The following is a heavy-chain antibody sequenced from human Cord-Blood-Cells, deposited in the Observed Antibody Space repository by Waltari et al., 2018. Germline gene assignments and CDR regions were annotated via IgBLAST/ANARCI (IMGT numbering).Heavy chain of an antibody. CDR3: ACLGYCSSTSCYDY. CDR1: GYTFTGYY. CDR2: INPNSGDT. Sequence: QVQLVQSGAEVKKPGASVKVSCKASGYTFTGYYMPWVRQAPGQGLEWMGWINPNSGDTNYAQKFQGRVTMTRDTSISTAYMELSRLRSDDTAVYYCACLGYCSSTSCYDYWGQGTLVTVSS. V-gene: IGHV1-2*02. J-gene: IGHJ4*02. D-gene: IGHD2-2*01.